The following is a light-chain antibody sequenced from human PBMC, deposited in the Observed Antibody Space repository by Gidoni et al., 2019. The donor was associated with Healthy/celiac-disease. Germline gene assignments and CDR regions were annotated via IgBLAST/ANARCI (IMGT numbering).Light chain of an antibody. CDR2: EVS. Sequence: QSALTQPPSASRSPGPSVTISCTGTSSDVGGYNYVPWYQQHPGKAPKRMIYEVSKRPSGVPDRFSGSKSGNTASLTVSGLQAEDEADYYCSSYAGSNNVVFGGGTKLTVL. J-gene: IGLJ2*01. CDR1: SSDVGGYNY. V-gene: IGLV2-8*02. CDR3: SSYAGSNNVV.